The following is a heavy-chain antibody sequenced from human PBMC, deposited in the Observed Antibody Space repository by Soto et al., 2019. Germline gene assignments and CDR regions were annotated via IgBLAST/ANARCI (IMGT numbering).Heavy chain of an antibody. Sequence: SETLSLACTVSGGSISSSRCHWGWIRQPPGKGLEWIGYIYHSGSTYYNPSLKSRVTISVDRSKNQFSLKLSSVTAADTAVYYCARVSDGYKFDYWGQGTLVTVSS. D-gene: IGHD5-12*01. CDR1: GGSISSSRCH. CDR2: IYHSGST. J-gene: IGHJ4*02. CDR3: ARVSDGYKFDY. V-gene: IGHV4-39*07.